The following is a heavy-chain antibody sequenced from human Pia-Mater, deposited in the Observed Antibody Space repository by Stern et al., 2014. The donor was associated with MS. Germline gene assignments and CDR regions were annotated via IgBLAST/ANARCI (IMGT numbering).Heavy chain of an antibody. CDR2: VNSDGSST. J-gene: IGHJ4*02. CDR3: AREMASISYFDY. D-gene: IGHD5-24*01. Sequence: VQLVESGGGLVQPGGSLRLSCAASGFTFSSYWIHWVRQAPGKGLVWVSRVNSDGSSTAYADSVRGRFTISSDNAKNTLYLQMNSLRAEDTAVYYCAREMASISYFDYWGQGTLVTVSS. CDR1: GFTFSSYW. V-gene: IGHV3-74*01.